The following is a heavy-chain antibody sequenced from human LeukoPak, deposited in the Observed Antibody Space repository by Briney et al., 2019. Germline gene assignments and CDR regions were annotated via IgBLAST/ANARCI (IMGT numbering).Heavy chain of an antibody. CDR1: GGTFSSYS. V-gene: IGHV3-21*01. CDR2: ISSSSSYI. Sequence: EASVKVSCKASGGTFSSYSMNWVRQAPGKGLEWVSSISSSSSYIYYADSVKGRFTISRGNAKNSLYLQMNSLRAEDTAVYYCASDKGRRWLGFDYWGQGTLVTVSS. J-gene: IGHJ4*02. CDR3: ASDKGRRWLGFDY. D-gene: IGHD5-12*01.